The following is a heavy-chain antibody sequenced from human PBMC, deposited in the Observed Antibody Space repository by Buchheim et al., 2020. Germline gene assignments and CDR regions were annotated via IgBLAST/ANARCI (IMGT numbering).Heavy chain of an antibody. D-gene: IGHD3-22*01. Sequence: QVQLVESGGGVVQPGRSLRLSCAASGFTFSSYGMHWVRQAPGKGLEWVAVISYDGSNKYYADSVKGRFTISRDNSKTTLYLQMNSLRVEDTAVYYCAKDIDHYYDTNGPESYGMDVWGQGTT. J-gene: IGHJ6*02. CDR1: GFTFSSYG. V-gene: IGHV3-30*18. CDR3: AKDIDHYYDTNGPESYGMDV. CDR2: ISYDGSNK.